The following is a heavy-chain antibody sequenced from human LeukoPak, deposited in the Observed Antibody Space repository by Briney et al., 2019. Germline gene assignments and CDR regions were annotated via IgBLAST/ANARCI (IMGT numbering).Heavy chain of an antibody. D-gene: IGHD6-19*01. CDR1: GGSISSYY. CDR2: MYYSGST. CDR3: AKAGGSGLIDY. J-gene: IGHJ4*02. Sequence: SETLSLTCTVSGGSISSYYWGWIRQPPGKGLEWIGSMYYSGSTYYNPSLKSRVTISINTSKNQFSLKLTSVTAADTAVYYCAKAGGSGLIDYWGQGTLVTVSS. V-gene: IGHV4-39*07.